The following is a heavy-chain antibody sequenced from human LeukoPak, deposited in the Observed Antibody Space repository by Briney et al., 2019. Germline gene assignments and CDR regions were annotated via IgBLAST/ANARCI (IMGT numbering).Heavy chain of an antibody. CDR1: GFTFSSYA. CDR2: ISGSGGST. V-gene: IGHV3-23*01. Sequence: GGSLRLSCAASGFTFSSYAMSWVRQAPGKGLEWVSAISGSGGSTYYADYVKGRFTISRDYSKNTLYLQMNSLRAEDTAVYYCARSRSIVVVTAIDYWGQGTLVTVSS. D-gene: IGHD2-21*02. J-gene: IGHJ4*02. CDR3: ARSRSIVVVTAIDY.